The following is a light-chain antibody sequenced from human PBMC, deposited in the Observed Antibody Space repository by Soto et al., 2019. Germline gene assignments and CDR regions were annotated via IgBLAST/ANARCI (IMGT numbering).Light chain of an antibody. V-gene: IGLV2-8*01. CDR3: KSYAGSNTYV. CDR1: KSDIGVYDF. J-gene: IGLJ1*01. CDR2: EVV. Sequence: VLTQPHCSSWPPGLSSTISCSGTKSDIGVYDFVSWYQPHPGKAPRLIIYEVVQRPSGVPDRFSGSKSGNTASLTVSGLQAADEADYFCKSYAGSNTYVFGSGTKVTVL.